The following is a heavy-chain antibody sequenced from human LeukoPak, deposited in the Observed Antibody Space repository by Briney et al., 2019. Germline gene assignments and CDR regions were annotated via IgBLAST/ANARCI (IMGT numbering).Heavy chain of an antibody. CDR1: GFTLSSYG. J-gene: IGHJ4*02. D-gene: IGHD6-19*01. Sequence: PGGSLRLSCAASGFTLSSYGMHWVRQAPGKGLEWVAVIWYDGSNKYYADSVKGRFTISRDNSKNTLYLQMNSLRAEDTAVYYCARDRRMQGCGSPPGYWGQGTLVTVSS. V-gene: IGHV3-33*01. CDR2: IWYDGSNK. CDR3: ARDRRMQGCGSPPGY.